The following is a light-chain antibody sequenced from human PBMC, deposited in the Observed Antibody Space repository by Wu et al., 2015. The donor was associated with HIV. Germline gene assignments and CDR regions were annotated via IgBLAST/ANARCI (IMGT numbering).Light chain of an antibody. J-gene: IGKJ1*01. CDR2: AAS. CDR3: QQSDTTPWT. V-gene: IGKV1-39*01. CDR1: QNIAKF. Sequence: DIQMTQSPSSLSASVGDRVTITCRASQNIAKFLTWYQQKPGKAPNLLIYAASSLQSGVPSRFNGSGSGTDFTLSIKSLQPEDSATYYCQQSDTTPWTFGQGTKVE.